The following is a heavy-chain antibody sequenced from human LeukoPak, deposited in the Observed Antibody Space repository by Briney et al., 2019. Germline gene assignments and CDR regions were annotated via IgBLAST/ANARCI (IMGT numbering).Heavy chain of an antibody. CDR2: INWNGGST. V-gene: IGHV3-20*04. Sequence: GGSLRLSCAASGFTFDDYGMSWVRQAPGKGLEWVSGINWNGGSTGYADSVKGRFTISRDNAKNSLYLQMNSLRAEDTAVYYCARDSYRVRGVIREPFDYWGQGTLVTVSS. J-gene: IGHJ4*02. D-gene: IGHD3-10*01. CDR1: GFTFDDYG. CDR3: ARDSYRVRGVIREPFDY.